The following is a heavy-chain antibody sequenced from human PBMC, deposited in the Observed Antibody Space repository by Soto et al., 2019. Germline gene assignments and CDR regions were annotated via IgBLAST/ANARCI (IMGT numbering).Heavy chain of an antibody. V-gene: IGHV3-48*01. Sequence: GGSLRLSCAASGFTFSSYSMNWVRQAPGKGLEWVSYISSSSSTIYYADSVKGRFTISRDNAKNSLYLQMNSLRAEDTAVYYCASDRGSGQSAFDNWGKGTMVTV. J-gene: IGHJ3*02. CDR2: ISSSSSTI. CDR1: GFTFSSYS. D-gene: IGHD3-10*01. CDR3: ASDRGSGQSAFDN.